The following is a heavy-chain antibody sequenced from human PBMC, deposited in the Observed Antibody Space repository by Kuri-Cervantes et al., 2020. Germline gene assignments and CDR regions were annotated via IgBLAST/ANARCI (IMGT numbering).Heavy chain of an antibody. CDR1: GFTFSSYS. J-gene: IGHJ6*02. D-gene: IGHD4-17*01. CDR3: AREGDYGDYVYYYGMDA. V-gene: IGHV3-23*01. Sequence: GGSLRLSCAASGFTFSSYSMSWVRQAPGKGLEWVSAISGSGGSTYYADSVKGRFTISRDNSKNTLYLQMNSLRAEDTAVYYCAREGDYGDYVYYYGMDAWGQGTTVTVSS. CDR2: ISGSGGST.